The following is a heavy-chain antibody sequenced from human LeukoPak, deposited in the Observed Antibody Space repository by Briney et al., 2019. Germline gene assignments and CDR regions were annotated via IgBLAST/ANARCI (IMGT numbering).Heavy chain of an antibody. D-gene: IGHD3-10*01. CDR1: GYSISSGYY. J-gene: IGHJ4*02. CDR3: ARGATIVRGPIDY. Sequence: SETLSLTCAVSGYSISSGYYWGWIRQPPGKGLEWIGSIYHSGSIYYNPSLKSRGTIAVDTPKNQFSLKLNSVTAADTAVYYCARGATIVRGPIDYWGQGTLVTVSS. CDR2: IYHSGSI. V-gene: IGHV4-38-2*01.